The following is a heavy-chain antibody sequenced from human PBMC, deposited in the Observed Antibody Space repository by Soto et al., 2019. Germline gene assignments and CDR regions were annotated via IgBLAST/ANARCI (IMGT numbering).Heavy chain of an antibody. CDR2: INHSGST. Sequence: SETLSLTCAVYGGSFSGYYWSWIRQLPGKGLEWIGAINHSGSTNYNPSLKSRVTISVDTSKNQFSLKLSSVTAADTAVYYCASFVGATSLYYYYGMDVWGQGTTVTVSS. V-gene: IGHV4-34*01. CDR1: GGSFSGYY. D-gene: IGHD1-26*01. J-gene: IGHJ6*02. CDR3: ASFVGATSLYYYYGMDV.